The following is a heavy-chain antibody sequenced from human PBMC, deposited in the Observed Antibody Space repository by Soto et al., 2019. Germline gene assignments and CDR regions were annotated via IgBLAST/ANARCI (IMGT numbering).Heavy chain of an antibody. CDR1: GFTFSSYA. CDR3: ARESVVATRSPTYDY. Sequence: ESGGGVVQPGRSLRLSCAASGFTFSSYAMHWVRQAPGKGLEWVAVISYDGSNKYYAGSVKGRFTISRDNSKNTLYLQMNSLRAEDTAVYYCARESVVATRSPTYDYWGQGTLVTVSS. V-gene: IGHV3-30-3*01. J-gene: IGHJ4*02. CDR2: ISYDGSNK. D-gene: IGHD5-12*01.